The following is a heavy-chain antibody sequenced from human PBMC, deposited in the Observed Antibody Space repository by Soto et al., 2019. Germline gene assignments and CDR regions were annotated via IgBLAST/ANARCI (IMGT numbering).Heavy chain of an antibody. CDR3: ARGGDIVVVPAVDDYFDY. J-gene: IGHJ4*02. Sequence: PGGSLRLSCAASGFTVSSNYMSWVRQAPGKGLEWVSVIYSGGSTYYADSVKGRFTISRDNSKNTLYLQMNSLRAEDTAVYYCARGGDIVVVPAVDDYFDYWAQGTLVTVSS. CDR1: GFTVSSNY. CDR2: IYSGGST. V-gene: IGHV3-66*01. D-gene: IGHD2-2*01.